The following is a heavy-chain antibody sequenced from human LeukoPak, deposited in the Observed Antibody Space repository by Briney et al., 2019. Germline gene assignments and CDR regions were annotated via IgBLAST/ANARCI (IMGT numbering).Heavy chain of an antibody. V-gene: IGHV4-61*02. CDR1: GGSISSGSYY. CDR2: IHRSGST. Sequence: SETLSLTRTVSGGSISSGSYYLSWIRRPAGKGLEWIGRIHRSGSTAYNPSVKSRVTISVDTSKNQFSLKLNSVTAADTAVYYCARGGFLVQNHFDPWGQGTLVTVSS. J-gene: IGHJ5*02. D-gene: IGHD3-3*01. CDR3: ARGGFLVQNHFDP.